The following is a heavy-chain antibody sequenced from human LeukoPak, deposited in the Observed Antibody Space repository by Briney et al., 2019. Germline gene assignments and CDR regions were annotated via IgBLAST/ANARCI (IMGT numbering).Heavy chain of an antibody. Sequence: GGSLRLSCAASGFTFSSYAMSWVRQAPGKGLEWVSAISGSGGSTYYADSVKGRFTISRDNSKNTLYLQMNSLRAEDTAVYYCAKDGGSYYERKGPFDYWGQGTLVTVSS. D-gene: IGHD1-26*01. CDR1: GFTFSSYA. V-gene: IGHV3-23*01. CDR2: ISGSGGST. J-gene: IGHJ4*02. CDR3: AKDGGSYYERKGPFDY.